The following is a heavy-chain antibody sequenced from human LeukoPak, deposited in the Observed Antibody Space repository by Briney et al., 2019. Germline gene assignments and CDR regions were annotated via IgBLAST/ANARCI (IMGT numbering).Heavy chain of an antibody. CDR1: GGSIHHYY. CDR2: IYYAGST. Sequence: SDTLSLTRTVSGGSIHHYYWTWIRQPPGKGLEGVGYIYYAGSTIYNPSLSSRVTKSVGTSKSQFSLKPSCVTAADTAMYYCARAENNRIDYYYTCGPGTQGTVSS. J-gene: IGHJ5*02. V-gene: IGHV4-59*07. CDR3: ARAENNRIDYYYT. D-gene: IGHD3-22*01.